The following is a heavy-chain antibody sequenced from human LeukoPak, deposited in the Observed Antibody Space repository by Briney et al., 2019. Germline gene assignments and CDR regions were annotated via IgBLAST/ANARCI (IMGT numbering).Heavy chain of an antibody. D-gene: IGHD6-19*01. CDR1: GYTFTGYY. CDR2: INPNSGGT. V-gene: IGHV1-2*02. J-gene: IGHJ4*02. CDR3: ARGSIAVAGTYDY. Sequence: ASVKVSCKASGYTFTGYYMHWVRQAPGQGLEWMGWINPNSGGTNYAQKFQGRVTMTRDTSISTAYMELSRLRSDDTAVYYCARGSIAVAGTYDYWGQGTLVTVSS.